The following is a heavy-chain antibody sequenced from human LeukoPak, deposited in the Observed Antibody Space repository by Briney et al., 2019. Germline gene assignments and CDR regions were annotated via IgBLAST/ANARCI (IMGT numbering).Heavy chain of an antibody. CDR2: IYYSGST. Sequence: TLSLTCTVSGGSISSGGYYWSWIRQHPGKGLEWIGYIYYSGSTYYNPSLKSRVTISVDTSKNQFSLKLSSVTAADTAVYYCARVARGDSSYDYWGQGTLVTVSS. CDR1: GGSISSGGYY. D-gene: IGHD3-10*01. CDR3: ARVARGDSSYDY. J-gene: IGHJ4*02. V-gene: IGHV4-31*03.